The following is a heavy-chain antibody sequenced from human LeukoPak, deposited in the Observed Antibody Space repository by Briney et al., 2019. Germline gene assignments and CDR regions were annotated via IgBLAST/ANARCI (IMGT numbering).Heavy chain of an antibody. J-gene: IGHJ4*02. CDR1: GYSFTSYW. CDR3: ARDRGLSSATTWFLDY. Sequence: GESLKISCKGSGYSFTSYWIGWVRQMPGKGLEWVSSIRGSTFLHYADSVKGRFTISRDNAKKTVYLQMNSLRADDTARYYCARDRGLSSATTWFLDYWGQGTLVAVSS. CDR2: IRGSTFL. D-gene: IGHD3-10*01. V-gene: IGHV3-21*01.